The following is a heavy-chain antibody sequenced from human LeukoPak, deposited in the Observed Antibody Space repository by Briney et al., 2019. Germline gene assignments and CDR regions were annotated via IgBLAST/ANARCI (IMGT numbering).Heavy chain of an antibody. Sequence: PGGSLRLSCAASGFTFSTYAMTWVRQAPGKGLDWVSVISNGGASTYYADSVKGRFTISRDNSKNTLYLEMNSLRAEDTALYYCAKLSSVSSQDFDYWGQGALVTVSS. CDR2: ISNGGAST. D-gene: IGHD2-2*01. CDR1: GFTFSTYA. J-gene: IGHJ4*02. CDR3: AKLSSVSSQDFDY. V-gene: IGHV3-23*01.